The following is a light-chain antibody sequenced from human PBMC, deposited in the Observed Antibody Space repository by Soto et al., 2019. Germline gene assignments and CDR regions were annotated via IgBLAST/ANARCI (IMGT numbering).Light chain of an antibody. J-gene: IGLJ1*01. CDR1: NTDIGGYNY. Sequence: QSVLTQSDSVSGYLGESITISCTGTNTDIGGYNYVSWYQQHPGKAPKLMIYEVSKRPSGVPDRFSGSKSGNTASLTVSGLQAEDEADYYCSSYAGSTVFGTGTKVTVL. CDR2: EVS. CDR3: SSYAGSTV. V-gene: IGLV2-8*01.